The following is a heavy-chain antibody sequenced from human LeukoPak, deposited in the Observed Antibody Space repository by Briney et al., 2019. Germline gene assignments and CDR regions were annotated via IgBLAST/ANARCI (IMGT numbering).Heavy chain of an antibody. V-gene: IGHV3-7*01. J-gene: IGHJ6*03. CDR1: GFTFSSYW. CDR3: ARDAPESIFGVVRYYYYYYMDV. CDR2: IRQVGGGN. Sequence: GGSLRLSCAASGFTFSSYWWGWVGRAPGKGLGGGANIRQVGGGNYYVDSVKGRFTISRDNAKNSLYLQMNSLRAEDTAVYYCARDAPESIFGVVRYYYYYYMDVWGKGTTVTVSS. D-gene: IGHD3-3*01.